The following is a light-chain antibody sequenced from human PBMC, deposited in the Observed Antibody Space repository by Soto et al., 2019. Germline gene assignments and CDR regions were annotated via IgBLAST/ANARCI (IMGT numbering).Light chain of an antibody. CDR1: QPITNW. CDR3: QQDTSFPFT. V-gene: IGKV1-12*01. CDR2: AAS. J-gene: IGKJ3*01. Sequence: DIQMTQSPSSVSASVGDRVTITCRASQPITNWLAWYQQKPVKAPKLLIYAASNLQSGVPSRFSGSGSGTDFTLTINSLQPEDFATYYCQQDTSFPFTFGPGTKVDVK.